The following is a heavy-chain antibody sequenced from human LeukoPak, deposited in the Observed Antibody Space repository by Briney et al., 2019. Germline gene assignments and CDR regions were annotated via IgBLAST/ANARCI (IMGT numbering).Heavy chain of an antibody. J-gene: IGHJ6*02. V-gene: IGHV1-18*01. Sequence: ASVRVSCKASGYTFTSYGVSWVRQAPGQGLEWMGWVSAYNGNTNYAQKFQGRVTMTTDTSTSTAYMGLRSLTSDDTAVYYCARDRQRMVGIYYYGLDVWGQGTTVTVSS. CDR1: GYTFTSYG. D-gene: IGHD3-10*01. CDR2: VSAYNGNT. CDR3: ARDRQRMVGIYYYGLDV.